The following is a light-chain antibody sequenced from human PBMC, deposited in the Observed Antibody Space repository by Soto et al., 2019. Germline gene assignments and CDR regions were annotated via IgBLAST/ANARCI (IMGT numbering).Light chain of an antibody. CDR3: QQRSNWPRAT. V-gene: IGKV3-11*01. J-gene: IGKJ5*01. Sequence: EIVLTQSPATLSLSPGERATLSCRASQSVSSYLAWYQQKPGQAPRLLIYDASNRVTGIPARFSGSGSGTDFTLTISSLEPEDFAVYYCQQRSNWPRATFGQGTRLEIK. CDR2: DAS. CDR1: QSVSSY.